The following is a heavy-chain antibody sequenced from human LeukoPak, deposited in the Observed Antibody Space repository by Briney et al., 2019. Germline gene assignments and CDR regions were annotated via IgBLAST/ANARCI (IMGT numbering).Heavy chain of an antibody. CDR3: ARAFGVNFDY. CDR1: GGSISSYY. D-gene: IGHD3-3*01. J-gene: IGHJ4*02. CDR2: IYYSGST. V-gene: IGHV4-59*01. Sequence: KSSETLSLTCTVSGGSISSYYWSWIRQPPGKGLEWIGYIYYSGSTNYNPSLKSRVTISVDTSKNQFSLKLSSVTAADTAVYYCARAFGVNFDYWGQGTLVTVSS.